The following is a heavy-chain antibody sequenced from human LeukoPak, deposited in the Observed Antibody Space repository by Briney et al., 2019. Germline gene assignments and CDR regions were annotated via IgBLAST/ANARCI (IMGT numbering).Heavy chain of an antibody. V-gene: IGHV4-59*01. J-gene: IGHJ4*02. D-gene: IGHD4-23*01. CDR2: IYYSGST. CDR3: AGHYGGNSDGFDY. CDR1: GGSISSYY. Sequence: SETLSLTCTVSGGSISSYYWSWIRQHPGKGLEWIGYIYYSGSTYYNPSLKSRVTISVDTSKNQFSLRLSSVTAADTAVYYCAGHYGGNSDGFDYWGQGTLVTVSS.